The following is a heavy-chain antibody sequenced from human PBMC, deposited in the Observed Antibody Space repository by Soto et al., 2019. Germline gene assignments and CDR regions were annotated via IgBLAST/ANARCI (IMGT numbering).Heavy chain of an antibody. CDR1: GGAVSDYV. J-gene: IGHJ5*02. Sequence: QVHLVQSGAEVKKPGTSVRVSCKASGGAVSDYVIAWVRQAPGQGPEWMGGIIPSFGTANYAQTFLGRVTMTEDKSTTTAYLELNSLTYGDTAGYYGARGSLGPGYSAGEGWFDPWGQGTLVTVSS. D-gene: IGHD1-26*01. CDR2: IIPSFGTA. CDR3: ARGSLGPGYSAGEGWFDP. V-gene: IGHV1-69*06.